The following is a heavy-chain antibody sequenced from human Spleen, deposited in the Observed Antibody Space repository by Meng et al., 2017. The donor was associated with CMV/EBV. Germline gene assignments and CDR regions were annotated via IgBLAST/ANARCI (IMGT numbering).Heavy chain of an antibody. Sequence: GGSLRLSCAASGFTFSSYEMNWVRQAPGKGLEWVSYISSSGSTIYYADSVKGRFTISRDNAKKSLYLQMNSLRAEDTAVYYCASDRVTIFGVVIKFDYWGQGTLVTVSS. CDR2: ISSSGSTI. V-gene: IGHV3-48*03. D-gene: IGHD3-3*01. J-gene: IGHJ4*02. CDR3: ASDRVTIFGVVIKFDY. CDR1: GFTFSSYE.